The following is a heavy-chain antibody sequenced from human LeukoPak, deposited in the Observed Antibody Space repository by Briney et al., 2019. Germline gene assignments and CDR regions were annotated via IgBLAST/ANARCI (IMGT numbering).Heavy chain of an antibody. Sequence: GGSLRLSCAASGFSFSSYVMTWVRQAPGKGLEWVSAISAGGDSTFYADSVKGRFTISRDNSKNTVFLQMTTLRPDDTAMYYCAKGAGGPFEFWGQGTLVTVSS. V-gene: IGHV3-23*01. CDR2: ISAGGDST. J-gene: IGHJ4*02. CDR1: GFSFSSYV. D-gene: IGHD3-10*01. CDR3: AKGAGGPFEF.